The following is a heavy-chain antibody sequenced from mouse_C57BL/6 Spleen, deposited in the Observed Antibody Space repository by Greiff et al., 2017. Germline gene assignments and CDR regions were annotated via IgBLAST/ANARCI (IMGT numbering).Heavy chain of an antibody. Sequence: QVQLQQSGAELARPGASVKMSCKASGYTFTSYTMHWVKQRPGQGLEWIGYINPSSGYTKYNQKFKDKATLTADKSSSTAYMQLSSLTSEDSAVYYCARGGNYYGSSYDYWYFDVWGTGTTVTVSS. V-gene: IGHV1-4*01. CDR3: ARGGNYYGSSYDYWYFDV. CDR2: INPSSGYT. CDR1: GYTFTSYT. J-gene: IGHJ1*03. D-gene: IGHD1-1*01.